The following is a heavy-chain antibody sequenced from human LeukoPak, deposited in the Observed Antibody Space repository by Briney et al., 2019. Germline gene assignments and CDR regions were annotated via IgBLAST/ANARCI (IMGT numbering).Heavy chain of an antibody. Sequence: SVKVSCTASGGTFSSYAISWVRQAPGQGLEWMGGIIPISGTANYAQKFQGRVTITADESTSTAYMELSSLRSEDTAVYYCASEETDSNGLDYWGQGTLVTVSS. CDR1: GGTFSSYA. J-gene: IGHJ4*02. CDR2: IIPISGTA. D-gene: IGHD3-22*01. CDR3: ASEETDSNGLDY. V-gene: IGHV1-69*13.